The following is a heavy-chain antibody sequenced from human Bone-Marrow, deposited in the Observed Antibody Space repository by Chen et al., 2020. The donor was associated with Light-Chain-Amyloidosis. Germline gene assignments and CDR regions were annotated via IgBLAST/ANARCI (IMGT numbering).Heavy chain of an antibody. CDR3: AKFLDRGSWYYYYGMDV. CDR1: GFTFSSYA. CDR2: VSGSGGNT. Sequence: EVQVVESGGGLVQTGGSLRLSCAASGFTFSSYAMSWVRQAPGKGLEWVSSVSGSGGNTYYAASVKGRFTLSRDNSKNTLSLQMNSLRAEDTAVYYCAKFLDRGSWYYYYGMDVWGQGTTVTVSS. J-gene: IGHJ6*02. V-gene: IGHV3-23*04. D-gene: IGHD3-10*01.